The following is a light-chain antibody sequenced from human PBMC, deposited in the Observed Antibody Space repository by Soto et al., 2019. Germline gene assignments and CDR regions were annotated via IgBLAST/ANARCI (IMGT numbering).Light chain of an antibody. CDR3: CSHAGSYTYV. Sequence: QSVLTQPRSVSGSPGQSLTISCTGTSSDVGGYNYVSWYQQYPGKVPKLMIYDVTERPSGVPDRFSGSKSGNTASLTISGLQAEDEADYYCCSHAGSYTYVFGTGTKVTVL. CDR2: DVT. CDR1: SSDVGGYNY. V-gene: IGLV2-11*01. J-gene: IGLJ1*01.